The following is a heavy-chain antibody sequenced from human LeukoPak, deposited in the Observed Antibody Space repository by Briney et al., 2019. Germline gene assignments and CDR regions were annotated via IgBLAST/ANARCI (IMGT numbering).Heavy chain of an antibody. Sequence: GGSLRLSCAASGFTFSSYGMHWVRQAPGKGLEWVAVIWYDGSNKYYADSVKGRFTISRDNSKNTLYLQMNSLRAEDTAVYYCARLYYYDMGEDVWGKGTTVTVSS. CDR1: GFTFSSYG. D-gene: IGHD3-22*01. J-gene: IGHJ6*04. CDR3: ARLYYYDMGEDV. CDR2: IWYDGSNK. V-gene: IGHV3-33*01.